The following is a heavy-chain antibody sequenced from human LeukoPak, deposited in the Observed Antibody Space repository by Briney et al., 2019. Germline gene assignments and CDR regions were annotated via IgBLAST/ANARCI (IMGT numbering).Heavy chain of an antibody. Sequence: ASVKVSCKASGYTFTSYYMHWVRQAPGQGLEWMGVINPSGDSTSYAQNFQGRVTMTTDTSTSTAYMELRSLRSDDTAVYYCARDRGPPVLGYDFWSGYPPYYYYGMDVWGQGTTVTVSS. V-gene: IGHV1-46*01. CDR1: GYTFTSYY. CDR3: ARDRGPPVLGYDFWSGYPPYYYYGMDV. D-gene: IGHD3-3*01. J-gene: IGHJ6*02. CDR2: INPSGDST.